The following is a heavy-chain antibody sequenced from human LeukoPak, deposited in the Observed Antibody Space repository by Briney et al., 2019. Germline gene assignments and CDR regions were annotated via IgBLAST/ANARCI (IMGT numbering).Heavy chain of an antibody. CDR2: ISDIGSI. V-gene: IGHV4-59*12. CDR1: GGSISSYY. CDR3: ARGYLHYDSSGYYQRAFDI. J-gene: IGHJ3*02. D-gene: IGHD3-22*01. Sequence: SETLSLTCTVSGGSISSYYWSWIRQPPGKGLEWIAYISDIGSINYNPSLKSRVTISVDTSKNQFSLKLSSVTAADTAVYYCARGYLHYDSSGYYQRAFDIWGQGTMVTVSS.